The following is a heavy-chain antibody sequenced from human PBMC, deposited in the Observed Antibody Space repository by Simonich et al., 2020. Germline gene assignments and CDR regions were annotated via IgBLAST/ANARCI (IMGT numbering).Heavy chain of an antibody. D-gene: IGHD4-4*01. CDR2: INSDGSST. J-gene: IGHJ3*02. CDR3: ARDYSNYDAFDI. V-gene: IGHV3-74*01. CDR1: GFTFSSYW. Sequence: EVQLVESGGGLVQPGGFLRLSCAASGFTFSSYWMHWVRQAPGKGLVWVSRINSDGSSTSYADSVKGRFTISRDNAKNTLYLQMNSLRAEDTAVYYCARDYSNYDAFDIWGQGTMVTVSS.